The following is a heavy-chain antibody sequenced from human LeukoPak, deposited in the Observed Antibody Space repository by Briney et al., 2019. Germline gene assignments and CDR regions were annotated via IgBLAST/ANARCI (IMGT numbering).Heavy chain of an antibody. CDR2: IIPIFGTA. Sequence: ASVKVSCKASGGTFISYAISWVRQAPGQGLEWMGGIIPIFGTANYAQKFQGRVTITADESTSTAYMELSSLRSEDTAVYYCAGEKKYYYGSSGYPFDYWGQGTLVTVSS. CDR3: AGEKKYYYGSSGYPFDY. J-gene: IGHJ4*02. D-gene: IGHD3-22*01. CDR1: GGTFISYA. V-gene: IGHV1-69*13.